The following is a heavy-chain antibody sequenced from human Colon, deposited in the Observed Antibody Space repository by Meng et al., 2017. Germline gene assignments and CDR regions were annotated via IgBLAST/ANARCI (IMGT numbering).Heavy chain of an antibody. D-gene: IGHD5-24*01. CDR2: VHSSAGT. J-gene: IGHJ4*02. CDR1: GGSIGDYY. V-gene: IGHV4-59*01. CDR3: TREGIDGYNYFDY. Sequence: GSLRLSCTVSGGSIGDYYWSWIRQPPGKGLEWIAYVHSSAGTQYNTSLKSRVTISVDTSKNQVSLKLSSVTAADTAVYFCTREGIDGYNYFDYWGQGTLVTVSS.